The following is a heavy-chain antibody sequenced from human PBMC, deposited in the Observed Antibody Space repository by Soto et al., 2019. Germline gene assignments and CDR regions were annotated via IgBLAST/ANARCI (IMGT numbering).Heavy chain of an antibody. CDR1: GLPHSSFA. V-gene: IGHV3-23*05. CDR2: IYGSGRGI. CDR3: AKDAVYNDGLWLMDH. Sequence: EVQVLESGGGLVQPGGSLRLSCTASGLPHSSFAMMWVRQAPGKGLECVAGIYGSGRGIEYADSVKGRFTISRDNSKNTVYLQMTDLRADDTAVYYCAKDAVYNDGLWLMDHWGQGTQVTVSS. J-gene: IGHJ4*02. D-gene: IGHD2-21*01.